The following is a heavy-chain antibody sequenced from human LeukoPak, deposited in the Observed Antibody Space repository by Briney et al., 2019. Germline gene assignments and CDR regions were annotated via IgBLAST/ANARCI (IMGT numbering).Heavy chain of an antibody. D-gene: IGHD2-2*01. CDR1: GGSISSYY. V-gene: IGHV4-59*01. J-gene: IGHJ5*02. CDR2: INNSGST. CDR3: ARDHLPDCSSTSCSTNWFDP. Sequence: SESLSLTCTVSGGSISSYYRSWIRQPPGKGLEWVGSINNSGSTNYNPSLKRRVTISVDTSKNQFSLKLSSVTAADTAVYYCARDHLPDCSSTSCSTNWFDPWGQGTLVTVSS.